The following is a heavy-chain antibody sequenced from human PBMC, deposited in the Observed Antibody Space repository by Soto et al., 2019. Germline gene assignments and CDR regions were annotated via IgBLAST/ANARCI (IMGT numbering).Heavy chain of an antibody. Sequence: LRLSCAASGFTFSTYTMSWVRQPPGKGLEWVSAVLQTGSSTFYADSVKGRFTISRDNSKNTLYLQMNNLRAEDTAVYYCAKDFTPDGYWDFDYWGQGTLVTVSS. CDR1: GFTFSTYT. J-gene: IGHJ4*02. CDR2: VLQTGSST. V-gene: IGHV3-23*01. D-gene: IGHD4-17*01. CDR3: AKDFTPDGYWDFDY.